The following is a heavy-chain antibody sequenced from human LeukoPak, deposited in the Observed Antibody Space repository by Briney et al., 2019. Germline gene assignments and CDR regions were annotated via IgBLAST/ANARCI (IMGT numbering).Heavy chain of an antibody. CDR3: ASYGSGSSY. J-gene: IGHJ4*02. V-gene: IGHV4-4*07. D-gene: IGHD3-10*01. CDR2: IYTSGST. CDR1: GYSISSGYY. Sequence: SETLSLTCTVSGYSISSGYYWGWIRQPAGKGLEWIGRIYTSGSTNYNPSLKSRVTMSVDTSKNQFSLKLSSVTAADTAVYYCASYGSGSSYWGQGTLVTVSS.